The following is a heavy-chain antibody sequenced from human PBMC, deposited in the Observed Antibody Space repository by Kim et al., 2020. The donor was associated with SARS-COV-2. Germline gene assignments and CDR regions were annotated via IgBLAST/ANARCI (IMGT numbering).Heavy chain of an antibody. D-gene: IGHD3-22*01. V-gene: IGHV1-69*13. CDR1: GGTFSSYA. J-gene: IGHJ2*01. Sequence: SVKVSCKASGGTFSSYAISWVRQAPGQGLEWMGGIIPIFGTANYAQKFQGRVTITADESTSTAYMELSSLRSEDTAVYYCARHYYDSSGYYSYWYFDLWGRGTLVTVSS. CDR2: IIPIFGTA. CDR3: ARHYYDSSGYYSYWYFDL.